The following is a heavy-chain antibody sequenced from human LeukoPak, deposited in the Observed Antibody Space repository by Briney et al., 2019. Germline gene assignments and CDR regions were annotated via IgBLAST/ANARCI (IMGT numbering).Heavy chain of an antibody. CDR2: ISAYNGNT. CDR1: GYTFTSYG. CDR3: ARDPIAVAGTPLRY. D-gene: IGHD6-19*01. Sequence: ASVKVSCKASGYTFTSYGISWLRQAPGQGLEWMGWISAYNGNTNYAQKLQGRVTMTTDTSTSTAYMELRSLRSDDTAVYYCARDPIAVAGTPLRYWGQGTLVTVSS. J-gene: IGHJ4*02. V-gene: IGHV1-18*01.